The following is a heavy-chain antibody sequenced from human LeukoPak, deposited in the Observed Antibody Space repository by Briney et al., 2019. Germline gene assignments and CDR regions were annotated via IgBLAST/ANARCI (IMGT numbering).Heavy chain of an antibody. D-gene: IGHD3-16*01. CDR3: AKGSDYDYVWGSFYY. V-gene: IGHV3-23*01. CDR2: ISGSGGST. J-gene: IGHJ4*02. CDR1: GFTFSSYG. Sequence: GGSLRLSCAASGFTFSSYGMSWVRQAPGKGLEWVSAISGSGGSTYYADSVKGRFTISRDNSKNTVYLQMNSLRAEDTAVYYCAKGSDYDYVWGSFYYWGQGTLVTVSS.